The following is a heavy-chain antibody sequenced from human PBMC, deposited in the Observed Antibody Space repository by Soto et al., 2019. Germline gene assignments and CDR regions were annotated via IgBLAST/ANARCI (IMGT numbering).Heavy chain of an antibody. D-gene: IGHD6-13*01. V-gene: IGHV1-18*01. CDR2: ISAYNGNT. CDR1: GYTFTSYG. CDR3: AREDSSSWYTWRGWFDP. Sequence: QVQLVQSGAEVKKPGASVKVSCKASGYTFTSYGISWVRQAPGQGLEWMGWISAYNGNTNYAQKRQGRVTMTTDTSTSTAYMELRSLRSDDTAVYYCAREDSSSWYTWRGWFDPWGQGTLVTVSS. J-gene: IGHJ5*02.